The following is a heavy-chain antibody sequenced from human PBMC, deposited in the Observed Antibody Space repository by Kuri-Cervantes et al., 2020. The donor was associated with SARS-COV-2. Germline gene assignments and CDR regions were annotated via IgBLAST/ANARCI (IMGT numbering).Heavy chain of an antibody. J-gene: IGHJ5*02. Sequence: AGSLRLSCAASGFTFSSYAMSWVRQAPGKGLEWVSAISGSGGSTYYADSVKGRFTISRDNSKNTLYLQMTSLRAEDTAVYYCAKETAFGGASIAWGQGTLVTVSS. D-gene: IGHD3-16*01. CDR1: GFTFSSYA. CDR3: AKETAFGGASIA. V-gene: IGHV3-23*01. CDR2: ISGSGGST.